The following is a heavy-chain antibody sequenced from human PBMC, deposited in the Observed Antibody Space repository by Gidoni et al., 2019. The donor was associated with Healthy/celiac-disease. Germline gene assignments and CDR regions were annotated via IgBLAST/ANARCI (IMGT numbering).Heavy chain of an antibody. CDR1: GGSISSSNW. Sequence: QVQLQESGPGLVKPSVPLSLTCAVSGGSISSSNWWSWVRQPPGKGLEWIGEIYQSGSNNYKPSLKSRVTISVEKSKNQCSLKLSSVTAADTAVYYCARVNKYCSSTSCYGNFDYWGQGTLVTVSS. CDR2: IYQSGSN. CDR3: ARVNKYCSSTSCYGNFDY. V-gene: IGHV4-4*02. J-gene: IGHJ4*02. D-gene: IGHD2-2*01.